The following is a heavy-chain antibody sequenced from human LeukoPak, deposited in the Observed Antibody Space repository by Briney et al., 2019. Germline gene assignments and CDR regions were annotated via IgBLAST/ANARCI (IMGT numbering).Heavy chain of an antibody. CDR1: GFTFSSYA. CDR2: ISHDGSNK. Sequence: PGGSLRLSCAASGFTFSSYAMHWVRQAPGKGLEWVALISHDGSNKYYADSVKGRFTISRDNSKNTLYLQMNSLRAEDTAVYYCATGGWRQIGAGYFDYWGQGTLVTVSS. V-gene: IGHV3-30*04. CDR3: ATGGWRQIGAGYFDY. J-gene: IGHJ4*02. D-gene: IGHD5-24*01.